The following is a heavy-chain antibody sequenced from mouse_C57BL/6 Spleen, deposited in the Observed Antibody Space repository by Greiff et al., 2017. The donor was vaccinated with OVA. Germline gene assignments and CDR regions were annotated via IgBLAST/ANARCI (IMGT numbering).Heavy chain of an antibody. D-gene: IGHD4-1*01. CDR2: INPSSGYT. J-gene: IGHJ4*01. Sequence: VQLQQSGAELAKPGASVKLSCKASGYTFTSYWMHWVKQRPGQGLEWIGYINPSSGYTKYNQKFKDKATVTADKSSSTAYMQLGSLTYEDAAFYDCARDQTGTFYYAMDYWGQGTSVTVSS. V-gene: IGHV1-7*01. CDR1: GYTFTSYW. CDR3: ARDQTGTFYYAMDY.